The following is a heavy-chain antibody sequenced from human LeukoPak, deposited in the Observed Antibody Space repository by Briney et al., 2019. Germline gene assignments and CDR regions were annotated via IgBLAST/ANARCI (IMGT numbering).Heavy chain of an antibody. J-gene: IGHJ5*02. Sequence: SETLSLTCAVYGGSFSGYYWSWIRQPPGKGLEWVGEINHSGSTNYNPSLKSRVTISVDTSKNQFSLKLSSVTAADTAVYYCARGKVAAAFMDLWGQGTLVTVSS. CDR3: ARGKVAAAFMDL. D-gene: IGHD2-15*01. CDR1: GGSFSGYY. CDR2: INHSGST. V-gene: IGHV4-34*01.